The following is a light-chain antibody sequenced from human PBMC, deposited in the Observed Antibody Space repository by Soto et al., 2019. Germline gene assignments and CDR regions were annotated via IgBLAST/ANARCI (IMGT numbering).Light chain of an antibody. J-gene: IGKJ5*01. Sequence: DIQMTQSPSSLSASVGARVTVICRASQSINSYLNWYPPKPWKAHKLMIYKASTLKSGVPSRFSGSESGTEFTLTISSLQSEDFAVYYGQQYKNWPTITFCQLTRLEN. CDR1: QSINSY. V-gene: IGKV1-5*03. CDR2: KAS. CDR3: QQYKNWPTIT.